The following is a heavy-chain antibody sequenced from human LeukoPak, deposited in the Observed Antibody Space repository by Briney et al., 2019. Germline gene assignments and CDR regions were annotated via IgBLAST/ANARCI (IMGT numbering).Heavy chain of an antibody. CDR1: DFSFSNYA. CDR2: VSKRGGST. D-gene: IGHD3-10*01. CDR3: AKDRDPYDYGSGSYYNGVFDY. Sequence: GGSLRLSCAASDFSFSNYAMSWVRHAPGKGLERVSAVSKRGGSTYYADSVKGRFTISRDNSKNTLYLRMNSLRAEDTAVYYCAKDRDPYDYGSGSYYNGVFDYWGQGTLVTVSS. V-gene: IGHV3-23*01. J-gene: IGHJ4*02.